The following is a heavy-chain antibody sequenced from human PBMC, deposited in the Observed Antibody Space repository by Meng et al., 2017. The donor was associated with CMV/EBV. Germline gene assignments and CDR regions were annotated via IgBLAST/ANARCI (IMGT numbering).Heavy chain of an antibody. D-gene: IGHD3-10*01. CDR3: GRYWVGEEYYFDY. Sequence: QGQLVQDGAEVKKPGASVTVFCTASGYTFTSYGISWVRQAPGEGLEWMGWISSYNGNTNHAQKLQGRVTMNTDKYTSTAYMEPRSLRSADTDVCYSGRYWVGEEYYFDYWGQGTLVTVSS. CDR1: GYTFTSYG. CDR2: ISSYNGNT. V-gene: IGHV1-18*01. J-gene: IGHJ4*02.